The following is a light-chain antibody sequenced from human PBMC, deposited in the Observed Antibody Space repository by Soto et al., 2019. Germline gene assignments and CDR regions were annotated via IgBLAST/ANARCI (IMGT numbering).Light chain of an antibody. CDR1: QSISSW. Sequence: DIQMTQSPSTLSASVGDRVTITCRASQSISSWLAWYQQKPGKAPKLLIYKASSLESGVPSRFSGSGSGTEFTLNISSLQADDFATYYCQHYNNARCTFGQGTKLEIK. CDR3: QHYNNARCT. CDR2: KAS. V-gene: IGKV1-5*03. J-gene: IGKJ2*02.